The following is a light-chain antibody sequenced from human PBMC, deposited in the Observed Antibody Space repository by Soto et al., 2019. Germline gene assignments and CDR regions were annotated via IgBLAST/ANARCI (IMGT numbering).Light chain of an antibody. CDR2: GAS. V-gene: IGKV3-20*01. Sequence: EIVLTQSPGTLSLSPVERATLSCRASQSVSSTYLAWYQHKPGQAPRLLIYGASGRATGIPDRFSGSGSGTDFTLTISRLEPEDFAVYYCQQYSSSLITFGQGTRLEI. CDR3: QQYSSSLIT. J-gene: IGKJ5*01. CDR1: QSVSSTY.